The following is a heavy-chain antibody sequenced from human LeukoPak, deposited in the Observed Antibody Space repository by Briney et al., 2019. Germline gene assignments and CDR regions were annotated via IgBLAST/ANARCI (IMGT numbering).Heavy chain of an antibody. Sequence: SETLSLTRTVSGGSISSSSYYWGWIRQPPGEGLEWIGSIYYSGSTYYNPSLKSRVTISVDTSKNQFSLKLSSVTAADTAVYYCARHTTLSIAAQFDYWGQGTLVTVSS. J-gene: IGHJ4*02. CDR1: GGSISSSSYY. CDR3: ARHTTLSIAAQFDY. CDR2: IYYSGST. D-gene: IGHD6-6*01. V-gene: IGHV4-39*01.